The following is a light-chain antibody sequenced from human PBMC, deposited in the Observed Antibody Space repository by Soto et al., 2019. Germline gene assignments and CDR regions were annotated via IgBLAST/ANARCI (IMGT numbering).Light chain of an antibody. CDR1: ISDFVVYNY. V-gene: IGLV2-14*01. CDR2: GVS. J-gene: IGLJ1*01. CDR3: SSYTRSSALQV. Sequence: QSVLTQPASVSGSPGQSITISCTGTISDFVVYNYVSWYQQHPGKAPKLMIYGVSNRPSGVSNRFSGSKSGNAASLTISGLQAEDEADYYCSSYTRSSALQVFGTGTRSPS.